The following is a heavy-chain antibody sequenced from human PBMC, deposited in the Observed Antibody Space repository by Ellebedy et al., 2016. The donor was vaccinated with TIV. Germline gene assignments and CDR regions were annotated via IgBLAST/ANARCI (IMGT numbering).Heavy chain of an antibody. J-gene: IGHJ4*02. Sequence: GESLKISCAASGFTFSSHDMHWVRQATGKGLEWVSAIGTDGDTYYAGSVKGRFTISRENAKNSLYLQMNSLRAEDTAVYYCVRASSGFDYWGQGTLVTVSS. D-gene: IGHD6-25*01. CDR3: VRASSGFDY. V-gene: IGHV3-13*01. CDR2: IGTDGDT. CDR1: GFTFSSHD.